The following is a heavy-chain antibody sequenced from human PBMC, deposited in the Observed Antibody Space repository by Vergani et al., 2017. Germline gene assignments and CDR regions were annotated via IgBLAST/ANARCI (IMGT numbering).Heavy chain of an antibody. J-gene: IGHJ4*02. CDR2: FDPEHGEV. V-gene: IGHV1-24*01. D-gene: IGHD3-22*01. CDR3: ATTYYYDSSGSNYFDY. CDR1: GYSLTELT. Sequence: QVQLVQSGSEVRKPGASVKVSCQVSGYSLTELTIHWVRQAPGKGLEWMGGFDPEHGEVTFAHHIQGRVTMTEDRSTDTAYMELSSLRPEDTAVYYCATTYYYDSSGSNYFDYWGQGTLVTVSS.